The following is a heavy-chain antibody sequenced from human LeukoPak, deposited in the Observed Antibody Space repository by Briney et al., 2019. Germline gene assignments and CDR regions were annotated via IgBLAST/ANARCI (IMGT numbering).Heavy chain of an antibody. J-gene: IGHJ4*02. CDR2: IYYSGST. V-gene: IGHV4-31*03. D-gene: IGHD4-17*01. Sequence: SETLSLTCTVSGGSISSGGYYWSWIRQHPGKGLEWIGYIYYSGSTYYNPSLKSRVTISVDTSKNQFSLKLSSVTAADTAVYYCARLTLDYEALWGQGTLVTVSS. CDR1: GGSISSGGYY. CDR3: ARLTLDYEAL.